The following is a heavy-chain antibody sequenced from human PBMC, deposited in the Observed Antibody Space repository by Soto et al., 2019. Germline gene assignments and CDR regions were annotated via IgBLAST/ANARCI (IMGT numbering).Heavy chain of an antibody. CDR3: AKERATTTAFDY. CDR2: ITDNGGST. CDR1: GFTFSRDG. Sequence: EVQLLESGGGLVQPGGSLRLSCAASGFTFSRDGMSWVRQAPGKGLEWVSLITDNGGSTYYADSVKGRFTISRDNTKTTLFLQMNSLRAEETAVYYCAKERATTTAFDYWGQGALVTVSS. D-gene: IGHD4-17*01. J-gene: IGHJ4*02. V-gene: IGHV3-23*01.